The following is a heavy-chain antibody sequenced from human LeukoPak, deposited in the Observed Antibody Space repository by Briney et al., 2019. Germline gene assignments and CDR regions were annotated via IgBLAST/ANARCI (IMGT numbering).Heavy chain of an antibody. CDR1: GYSFTSYW. V-gene: IGHV5-51*01. CDR3: ARLKGPYYDSSGYDLDY. D-gene: IGHD3-22*01. Sequence: GESLKISCQGSGYSFTSYWIGWVRQMPGKGLERMGIIYPGDSDTRYSPSFQGQVTISADKSISTAYLQWSSLKASDTAMYYCARLKGPYYDSSGYDLDYWGQGTLVTVSS. CDR2: IYPGDSDT. J-gene: IGHJ4*02.